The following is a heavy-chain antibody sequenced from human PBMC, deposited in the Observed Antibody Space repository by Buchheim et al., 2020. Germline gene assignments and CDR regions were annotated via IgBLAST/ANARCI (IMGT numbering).Heavy chain of an antibody. V-gene: IGHV3-23*01. J-gene: IGHJ5*02. CDR3: VKNSGWFNT. CDR1: GFPFGNTD. Sequence: EFQLLDSGGDLVQPGRSLRLSCVASGFPFGNTDMSWVRQAPGKGLEWVPTISGQSDPTDYADSVRGRFTISRDNSKNTLHLQLNSLRVEDTAVYYCVKNSGWFNTWGPGTL. CDR2: ISGQSDPT. D-gene: IGHD1-26*01.